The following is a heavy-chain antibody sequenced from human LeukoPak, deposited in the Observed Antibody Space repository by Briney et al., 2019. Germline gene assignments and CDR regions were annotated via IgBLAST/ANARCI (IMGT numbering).Heavy chain of an antibody. CDR2: IYYGGGSVST. Sequence: SETLSLTCSVSGGSITTYYWTWIRQSPGKGLEWIGYIYYGGGSVSTDYNPSLKSRVTISLDTSKNQFSLKLTSVTTADTAVYYCARGGYSYGYARDMDYWGQGTLVTVSS. J-gene: IGHJ4*02. CDR3: ARGGYSYGYARDMDY. CDR1: GGSITTYY. V-gene: IGHV4-59*01. D-gene: IGHD5-18*01.